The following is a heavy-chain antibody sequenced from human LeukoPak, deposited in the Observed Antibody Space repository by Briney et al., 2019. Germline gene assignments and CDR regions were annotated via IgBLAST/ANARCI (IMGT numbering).Heavy chain of an antibody. J-gene: IGHJ4*02. Sequence: ASVKVSCKASGGTFSSYAISWVRQAPGQELEWMGGIIPIFGTANYAQKFQGRVTITADKSTSTAYMELSSLRTEDTAVYYCARDMDSGPDFFDYWGLGTLVTVSS. D-gene: IGHD1-26*01. V-gene: IGHV1-69*06. CDR3: ARDMDSGPDFFDY. CDR1: GGTFSSYA. CDR2: IIPIFGTA.